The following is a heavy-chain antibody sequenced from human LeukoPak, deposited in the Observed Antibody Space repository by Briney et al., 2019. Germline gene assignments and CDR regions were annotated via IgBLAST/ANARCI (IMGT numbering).Heavy chain of an antibody. V-gene: IGHV3-23*01. CDR3: AKVGGQWFEGGAFDI. CDR2: ISGSGGST. D-gene: IGHD3-10*01. Sequence: GGSLRLSCAAFGFTFSSYAMCWVRQAPGKGLEWVSAISGSGGSTYYADSVKGRFTISRDNSKNTLYLQMNSLRAEDTGVYYCAKVGGQWFEGGAFDIWSQGTMVTVSS. J-gene: IGHJ3*02. CDR1: GFTFSSYA.